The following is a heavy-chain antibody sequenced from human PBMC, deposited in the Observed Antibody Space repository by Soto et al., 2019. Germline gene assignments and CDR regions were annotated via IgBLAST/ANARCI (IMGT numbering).Heavy chain of an antibody. J-gene: IGHJ5*02. Sequence: GGSLSLSCAASGFTFGTYAMHWVRQAPGKGLEWVAVIHYSGGSGYYADAVKGRFTVSRDNSKSTLYLQMNSLRAEDTAVYYCAKLGGYYDSTRCYGDDNWSDPWGLGTLVTVSS. CDR3: AKLGGYYDSTRCYGDDNWSDP. CDR2: IHYSGGSG. V-gene: IGHV3-30*02. CDR1: GFTFGTYA. D-gene: IGHD3-22*01.